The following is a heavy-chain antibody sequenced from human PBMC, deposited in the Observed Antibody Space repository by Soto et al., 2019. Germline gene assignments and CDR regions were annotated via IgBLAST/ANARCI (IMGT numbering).Heavy chain of an antibody. V-gene: IGHV3-23*01. D-gene: IGHD2-2*01. CDR1: GFTFSSYA. Sequence: LRLSCAASGFTFSSYAMSWVRQAPGKGLEWVSAISGSGGSTYYADSVKGRFTISRDNSKNTLYLQMNSLRAEDTAVYYCAKGRGYCSSTSRYVGSDYWGQGAVVTVSS. CDR3: AKGRGYCSSTSRYVGSDY. J-gene: IGHJ4*02. CDR2: ISGSGGST.